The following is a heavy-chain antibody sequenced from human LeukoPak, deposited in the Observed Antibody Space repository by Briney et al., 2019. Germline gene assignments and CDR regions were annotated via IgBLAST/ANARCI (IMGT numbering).Heavy chain of an antibody. CDR3: ARETAYVGLDY. Sequence: ASVRVSCKASGYTFTNYYMHWVRQAPGQGLEWMGIINPSGGSTTYAQKFQDRVTMTRDTATSTVYMEVGSLRSEDTALYYCARETAYVGLDYWGQGTLVTVSS. D-gene: IGHD4-23*01. J-gene: IGHJ4*02. V-gene: IGHV1-46*01. CDR1: GYTFTNYY. CDR2: INPSGGST.